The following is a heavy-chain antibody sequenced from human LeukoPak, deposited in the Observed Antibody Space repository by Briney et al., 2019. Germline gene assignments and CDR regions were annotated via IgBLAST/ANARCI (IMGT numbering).Heavy chain of an antibody. J-gene: IGHJ3*01. V-gene: IGHV5-10-1*01. CDR2: TDPSDSYT. CDR3: ARHAVVGLVVAATVG. CDR1: GYSFTSYW. Sequence: GESLRISCKGSGYSFTSYWISWVRQMPGKGLEWMGRTDPSDSYTNYSPSFQGHVTISADKSISTAYLQWSSLKAPDTAMYYCARHAVVGLVVAATVGWGQGTMVTVSS. D-gene: IGHD2-15*01.